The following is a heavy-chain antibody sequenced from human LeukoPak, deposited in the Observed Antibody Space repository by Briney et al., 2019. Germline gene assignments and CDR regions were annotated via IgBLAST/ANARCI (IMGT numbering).Heavy chain of an antibody. CDR2: ISSTSTYI. J-gene: IGHJ6*04. CDR3: AELGITMIGGV. D-gene: IGHD3-10*02. V-gene: IGHV3-21*01. CDR1: GFTFSSYS. Sequence: GGSLRLSCSSPGFTFSSYSLNWVRQAPGKGLEWVSSISSTSTYIYYADSVKGRFTISRDNAKNSLYLQMNSLRAEDTAVYYCAELGITMIGGVWGKGTTVTISS.